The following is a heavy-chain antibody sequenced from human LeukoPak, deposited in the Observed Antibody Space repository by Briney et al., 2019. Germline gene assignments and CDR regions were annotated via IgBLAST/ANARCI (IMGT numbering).Heavy chain of an antibody. CDR2: ISGSGGST. CDR1: GFTFSSYA. CDR3: AKSYYYGSGSYYKTFDS. D-gene: IGHD3-10*01. V-gene: IGHV3-23*01. Sequence: GGSLRLSCAASGFTFSSYAMSWVRQAPGKGLEWVSAISGSGGSTYYADSVKGRLTISRDNSKNTLYVQMSSLRAEDTAVYYCAKSYYYGSGSYYKTFDSWGQGTLVTVSS. J-gene: IGHJ4*02.